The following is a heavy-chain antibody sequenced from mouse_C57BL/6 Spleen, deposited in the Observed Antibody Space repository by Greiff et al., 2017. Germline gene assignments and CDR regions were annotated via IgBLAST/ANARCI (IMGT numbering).Heavy chain of an antibody. CDR2: INYDGSST. V-gene: IGHV5-16*01. CDR1: GFTFSDYY. D-gene: IGHD1-1*01. Sequence: EVKLMASEGGLVQPGSSMKLSCTASGFTFSDYYMAWVRQVPEKGLEWVANINYDGSSTYYLGSLKSRFIISRDNAKNILYLQMSSLKSEDTATYYWARAYGSSYVWFAYWGQGTLGTGAA. CDR3: ARAYGSSYVWFAY. J-gene: IGHJ3*01.